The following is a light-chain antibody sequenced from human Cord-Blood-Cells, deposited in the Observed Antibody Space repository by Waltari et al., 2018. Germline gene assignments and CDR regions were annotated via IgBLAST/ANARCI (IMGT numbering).Light chain of an antibody. V-gene: IGKV2-29*02. CDR1: QSLLHSDGKNY. J-gene: IGKJ4*01. CDR2: EGC. CDR3: MQGIHLPTLT. Sequence: DIVMTQTPLSLSVTPGQPASISCKSSQSLLHSDGKNYLYWYLQTPGQSPQLLIYEGCSRFAEVPARCIGSGSGTDVSLKNSRVEAEDVCGYYCMQGIHLPTLTFGGGTKVEIK.